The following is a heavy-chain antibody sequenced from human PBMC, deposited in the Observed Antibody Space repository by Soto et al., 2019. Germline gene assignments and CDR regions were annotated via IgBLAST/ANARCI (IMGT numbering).Heavy chain of an antibody. CDR1: GYTFTGYY. V-gene: IGHV1-2*04. D-gene: IGHD3-9*01. Sequence: QVQLPQSGAEVKKPGASVKVSCKASGYTFTGYYMHWVRQAPGQGLEWMGWINPNSGGTNYAQKFQGWVTMTRDTSISTAYMELSRLRSDDTAVYYCARDGQPLLVTPYYYYGMDVWGQGTTVTVSS. J-gene: IGHJ6*02. CDR3: ARDGQPLLVTPYYYYGMDV. CDR2: INPNSGGT.